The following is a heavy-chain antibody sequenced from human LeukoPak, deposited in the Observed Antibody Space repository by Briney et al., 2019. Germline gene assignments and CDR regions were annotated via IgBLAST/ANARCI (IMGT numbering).Heavy chain of an antibody. D-gene: IGHD5-18*01. CDR1: GFTFNSYW. CDR2: IKQDGSEK. CDR3: AKDFARGYSYGSDYYYYGMDV. Sequence: GGSLRLSCAASGFTFNSYWMNWVRQAPGKGLEWVANIKQDGSEKYYVDSVKGRFTISRDNSKNTLYLQMNSLRAEDTAVYYCAKDFARGYSYGSDYYYYGMDVWGQGTTVTVSS. J-gene: IGHJ6*02. V-gene: IGHV3-7*03.